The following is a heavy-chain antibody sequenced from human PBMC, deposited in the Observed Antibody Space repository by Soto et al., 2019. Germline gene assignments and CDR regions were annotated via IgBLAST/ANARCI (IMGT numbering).Heavy chain of an antibody. J-gene: IGHJ2*01. CDR2: IIPIFGTT. V-gene: IGHV1-69*12. Sequence: QVQLVQSGAEVKKPGSSVKVSCKASGGTFSNYPIRWVRQAPGQGLEWMGGIIPIFGTTNYAQKFQGRVTITADESTSTADMELSSLRSEDTAGVYCARGNHRWLQLWYFDLWGRGTLVTVSS. D-gene: IGHD5-12*01. CDR3: ARGNHRWLQLWYFDL. CDR1: GGTFSNYP.